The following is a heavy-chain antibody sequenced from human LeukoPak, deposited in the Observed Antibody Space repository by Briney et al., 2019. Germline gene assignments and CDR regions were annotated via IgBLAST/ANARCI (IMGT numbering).Heavy chain of an antibody. V-gene: IGHV4-34*01. CDR3: ARVTYSSSWYLLGY. Sequence: SETLSLTCAVYGGSFSGYYWSWIRQPPGKGLEWIGEINHSGSTNCNPSLKSRVTISVDTSKNQFSLKLSSVTAADTAVYYCARVTYSSSWYLLGYWGQGTLVTVSS. CDR1: GGSFSGYY. CDR2: INHSGST. J-gene: IGHJ4*02. D-gene: IGHD6-13*01.